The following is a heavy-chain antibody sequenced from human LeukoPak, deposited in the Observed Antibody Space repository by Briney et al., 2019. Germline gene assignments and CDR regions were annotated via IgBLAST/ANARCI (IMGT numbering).Heavy chain of an antibody. CDR1: GFTFSSYA. Sequence: GGSLRLSCAASGFTFSSYAMSWVRHAPGKGLELVSAISGSGGSTYYADSVKGRFTISRDNSKNTLYLQMNSLRAEDTAVYYCASSYSSSWYAWFDPWGQGTLVTVSS. V-gene: IGHV3-23*01. D-gene: IGHD6-13*01. CDR3: ASSYSSSWYAWFDP. CDR2: ISGSGGST. J-gene: IGHJ5*02.